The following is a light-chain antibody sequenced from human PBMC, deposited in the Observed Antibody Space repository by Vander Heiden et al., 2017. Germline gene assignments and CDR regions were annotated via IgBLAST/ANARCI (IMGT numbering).Light chain of an antibody. Sequence: DIQMTQSPASLSASVGDTVTITCRASQSVNTWLAWYQQKVGKAPNLLIFKASTLESGVPPRFSGGGYGTEFTLTITNLQPDDFATYHCLHYKSYSPRAFYQGTRVEI. CDR3: LHYKSYSPRA. CDR1: QSVNTW. J-gene: IGKJ1*01. V-gene: IGKV1-5*03. CDR2: KAS.